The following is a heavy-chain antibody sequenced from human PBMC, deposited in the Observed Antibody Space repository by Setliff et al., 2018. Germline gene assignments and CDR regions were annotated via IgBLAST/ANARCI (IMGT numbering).Heavy chain of an antibody. CDR2: IYYSGST. J-gene: IGHJ6*03. D-gene: IGHD3-3*01. CDR1: GFTFDDYG. Sequence: GSLRLSCAASGFTFDDYGMSWIRQPPGKGLEWIGYIYYSGSTNYNPSLKSRVTISVDTSKNQFSLKLSSVTAADTAVYYCARGAQRLEWLQYYYYYYMDVWGKGTTVTVSS. CDR3: ARGAQRLEWLQYYYYYYMDV. V-gene: IGHV4-59*01.